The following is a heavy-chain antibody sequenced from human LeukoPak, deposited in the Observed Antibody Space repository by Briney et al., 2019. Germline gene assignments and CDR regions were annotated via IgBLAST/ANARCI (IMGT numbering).Heavy chain of an antibody. CDR1: GFTFSSYW. CDR2: INHNGNVN. D-gene: IGHD5-12*01. Sequence: PGGSLRLSCAASGFTFSSYWMNWARQAPGKGLEWVASINHNGNVNYYVDSVKGRFTISRDNAKNSLYLQMNSLRAEDTAVYYCARDTNPGYSGYGGVDYWGQGTLVTVSS. V-gene: IGHV3-7*03. CDR3: ARDTNPGYSGYGGVDY. J-gene: IGHJ4*02.